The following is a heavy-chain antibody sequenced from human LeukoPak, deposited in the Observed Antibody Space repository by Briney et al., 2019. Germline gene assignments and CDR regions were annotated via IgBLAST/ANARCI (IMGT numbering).Heavy chain of an antibody. CDR1: GFTFSSYG. V-gene: IGHV3-30*02. CDR3: AKDGCSSTSCFYYDY. J-gene: IGHJ4*02. CDR2: IRYDGINE. Sequence: GRSLRLSCAASGFTFSSYGMHWVRQAPGKGLEWVSYIRYDGINEYYADSVRGRFTISRDNSMYLQMNSLRAEDTAVYYCAKDGCSSTSCFYYDYWGQGTLVTVSS. D-gene: IGHD2-2*01.